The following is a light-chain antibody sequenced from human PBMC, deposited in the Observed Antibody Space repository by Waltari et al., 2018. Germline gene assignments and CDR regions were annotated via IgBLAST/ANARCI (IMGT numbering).Light chain of an antibody. CDR1: SSDFGRYKF. CDR2: EVF. Sequence: QPALTQPPSASGSLGHSVTIYCSASSSDFGRYKFVSWYQQYPGRSTTLIFYEVFKRPPGVPDRFSGSKSGNAASLTVSGLQPEDEADYFCSSYAGSNTLVFGGGTRLTVL. J-gene: IGLJ2*01. CDR3: SSYAGSNTLV. V-gene: IGLV2-8*01.